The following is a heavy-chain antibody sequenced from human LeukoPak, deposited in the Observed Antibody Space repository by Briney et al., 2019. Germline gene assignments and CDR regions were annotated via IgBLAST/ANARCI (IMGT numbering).Heavy chain of an antibody. J-gene: IGHJ6*02. CDR2: ISYDGSNK. D-gene: IGHD5-12*01. CDR3: AKDITVATTKGLRDV. CDR1: GFTFSSYG. Sequence: GGSLRLSCAASGFTFSSYGMHWVRQAPGKGLECVAVISYDGSNKYYADSVKGRFTISRDNSKNTLYLQVNSLRAEDTAVYYCAKDITVATTKGLRDVWGQGTTVTVSS. V-gene: IGHV3-30*18.